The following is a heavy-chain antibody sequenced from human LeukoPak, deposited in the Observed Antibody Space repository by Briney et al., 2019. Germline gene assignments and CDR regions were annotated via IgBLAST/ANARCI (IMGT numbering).Heavy chain of an antibody. Sequence: ASVKVSCKASGYIFNSYGINWVRQAPGQGLEWMGWIRGYNGNTNYAQKLQGRVTMTTDTSTSTAYMELGSLRSDDTAVYYCAREGRTTPWDFFYYMDVWGKGTTVTVSS. D-gene: IGHD4-11*01. CDR2: IRGYNGNT. CDR3: AREGRTTPWDFFYYMDV. CDR1: GYIFNSYG. V-gene: IGHV1-18*01. J-gene: IGHJ6*03.